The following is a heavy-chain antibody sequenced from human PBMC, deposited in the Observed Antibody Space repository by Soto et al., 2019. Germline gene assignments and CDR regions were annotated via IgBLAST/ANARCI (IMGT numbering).Heavy chain of an antibody. Sequence: QVQLVESGGGVVQPGRSLRLSCAASGFTFSSYGMHWVRQAPGKGLEWVAVIWYDGSNKYYADSVKGRFTISRDNSKNTLYLQMNSLRAEDTAVYYCARDSSLITPDAFDIWGQGTMVTFSS. J-gene: IGHJ3*02. V-gene: IGHV3-33*01. D-gene: IGHD1-20*01. CDR1: GFTFSSYG. CDR3: ARDSSLITPDAFDI. CDR2: IWYDGSNK.